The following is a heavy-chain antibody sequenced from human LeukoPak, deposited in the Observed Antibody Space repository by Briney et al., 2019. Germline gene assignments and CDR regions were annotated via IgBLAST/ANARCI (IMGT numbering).Heavy chain of an antibody. Sequence: GGSLRLSCAASGFTFSNAWMSWVRQAPGKGLEWVGRIKSKTGGGTTDYADPVKGRFTISRDDSKNTLYLQMNSLKTEDTAVYYCTTDFSPIVLVAAWGQGTLVTVSS. CDR3: TTDFSPIVLVAA. CDR1: GFTFSNAW. D-gene: IGHD2-15*01. CDR2: IKSKTGGGTT. J-gene: IGHJ4*02. V-gene: IGHV3-15*01.